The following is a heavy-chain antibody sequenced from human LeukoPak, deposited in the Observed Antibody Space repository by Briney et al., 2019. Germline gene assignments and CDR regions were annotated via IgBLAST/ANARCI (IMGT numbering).Heavy chain of an antibody. CDR2: ISGSGGST. V-gene: IGHV3-23*01. J-gene: IGHJ4*02. Sequence: PGGSLRLSCAASRFTFSSYGMSWVRQAPGKGLEWVSSISGSGGSTYYADSVKGRFTTSRDNSKNTLYLQMNSLRDEDTAVYYCAKSSYYDASGYYREYYFDYWGQGTLVTVSS. CDR3: AKSSYYDASGYYREYYFDY. CDR1: RFTFSSYG. D-gene: IGHD3-22*01.